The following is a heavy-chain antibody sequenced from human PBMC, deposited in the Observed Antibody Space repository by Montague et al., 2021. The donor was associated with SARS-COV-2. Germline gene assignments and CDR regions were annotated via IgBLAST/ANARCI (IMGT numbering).Heavy chain of an antibody. V-gene: IGHV1-24*01. CDR3: TTHSTSGVVIYAFAF. CDR1: GSSLSQTT. J-gene: IGHJ3*01. D-gene: IGHD3-3*01. CDR2: LDGQYGDT. Sequence: SVKVSCKVSGSSLSQTTIHWVRQAPGKGLEWMGSLDGQYGDTVYRQTLQGRVAMTADSSTETAYMELANLISDDTAVYYCTTHSTSGVVIYAFAFWGQGTMVTVSS.